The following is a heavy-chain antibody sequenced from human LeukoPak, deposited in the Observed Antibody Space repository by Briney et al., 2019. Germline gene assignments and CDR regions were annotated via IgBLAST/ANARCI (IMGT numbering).Heavy chain of an antibody. J-gene: IGHJ4*02. D-gene: IGHD6-19*01. Sequence: SETLSLTCTVSGGSISSYYWSWIRQPPGKGPEWIGYIYYSGSTNYNPSLKSRVTISVDTSKNQFSLKLSSVTAADTAVYYRARGVAVAGPFDYWGQGTLVTVSS. CDR2: IYYSGST. CDR1: GGSISSYY. CDR3: ARGVAVAGPFDY. V-gene: IGHV4-59*01.